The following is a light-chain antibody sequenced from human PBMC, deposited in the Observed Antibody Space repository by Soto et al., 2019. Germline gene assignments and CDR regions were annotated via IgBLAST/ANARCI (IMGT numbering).Light chain of an antibody. V-gene: IGLV2-11*01. Sequence: SVLTQPRSVSGSPGQSVTISCTGTSSDVGGYNYVSWYQQHPGKAPKLMIYDVNKRTSGVPDRFSGSKSGNTASLTISGLQAEDEADYYCCSYAGSYTVVFGGGTKVTVL. J-gene: IGLJ2*01. CDR1: SSDVGGYNY. CDR2: DVN. CDR3: CSYAGSYTVV.